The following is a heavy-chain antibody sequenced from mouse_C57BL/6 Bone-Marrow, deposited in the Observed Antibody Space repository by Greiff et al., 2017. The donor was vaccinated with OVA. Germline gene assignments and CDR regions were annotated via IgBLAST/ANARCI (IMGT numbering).Heavy chain of an antibody. CDR1: GYTFTSYW. J-gene: IGHJ2*01. V-gene: IGHV1-53*01. CDR2: INPSNGGT. Sequence: QVQLQQPGTELVKPGASVKLSCKASGYTFTSYWMHWVRQRPGQGLEWIGNINPSNGGTNYKEKLKSQATLTVDKSSSTGYMQLSSLTSEDSAVYYCAGTRRNYGSSLGNFDYWGQGTTLTVSS. CDR3: AGTRRNYGSSLGNFDY. D-gene: IGHD1-1*01.